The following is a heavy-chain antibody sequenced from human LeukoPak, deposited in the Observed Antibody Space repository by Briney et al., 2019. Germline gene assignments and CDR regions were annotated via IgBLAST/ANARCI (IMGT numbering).Heavy chain of an antibody. D-gene: IGHD6-19*01. V-gene: IGHV3-23*01. J-gene: IGHJ4*02. CDR1: RFTFTSDA. Sequence: PGGSLRLSCAASRFTFTSDAMSWGRQAPGEGVEWVSAISGSGGSTYYADSVKGRFTISRDNSKNTLYLQMNSLRAEDTAVYYCAKGWGPPSIAVAGTGFDYWGQGTLVTVSS. CDR3: AKGWGPPSIAVAGTGFDY. CDR2: ISGSGGST.